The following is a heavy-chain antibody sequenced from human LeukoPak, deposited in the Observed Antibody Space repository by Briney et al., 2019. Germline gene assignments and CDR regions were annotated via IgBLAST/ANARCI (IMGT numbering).Heavy chain of an antibody. CDR3: ARCTVTTRLRYFDL. V-gene: IGHV4-31*02. CDR1: GTSIISSNGYY. J-gene: IGHJ2*01. CDR2: IYHSGST. Sequence: NPSETLSLTCTVSGTSIISSNGYYWSWIRQHPRKGLEWIGHIYHSGSTIYNPSLRSRLTMSVDTSKNQFSLKLSSVTAADTAVYYCARCTVTTRLRYFDLWGRGTLVTVSS. D-gene: IGHD4-17*01.